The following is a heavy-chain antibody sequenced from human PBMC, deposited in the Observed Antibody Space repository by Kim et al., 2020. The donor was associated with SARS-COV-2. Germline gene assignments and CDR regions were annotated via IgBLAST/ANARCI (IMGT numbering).Heavy chain of an antibody. CDR1: GYTFTDQH. J-gene: IGHJ5*01. CDR2: INAKTGGT. Sequence: ASVKVSCQAFGYTFTDQHMHWVRRAPGQGLEWMGWINAKTGGTKFAQKFQDRVTMTRDTSIRTVYMQLSRLSFDDTTVYYCARGGCTDSACYSGGVAFDS. D-gene: IGHD2-8*01. CDR3: ARGGCTDSACYSGGVAFDS. V-gene: IGHV1-2*02.